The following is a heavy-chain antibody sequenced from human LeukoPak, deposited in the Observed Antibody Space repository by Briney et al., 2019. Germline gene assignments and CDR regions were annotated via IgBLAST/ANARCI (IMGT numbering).Heavy chain of an antibody. CDR1: GFTFSSFG. CDR3: AKNSAPPGVAVAGFDY. CDR2: IRYDESKT. V-gene: IGHV3-30*02. J-gene: IGHJ4*02. D-gene: IGHD6-19*01. Sequence: GGSLRLSCAASGFTFSSFGMHWVRQAPGEGLEWVAFIRYDESKTFYADSVKGRFTISRDNSKNSLYLQMNSLRTEDTALYYCAKNSAPPGVAVAGFDYWGQGTLVTVSS.